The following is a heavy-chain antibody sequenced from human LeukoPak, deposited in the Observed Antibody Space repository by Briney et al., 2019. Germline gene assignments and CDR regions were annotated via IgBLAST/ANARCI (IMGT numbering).Heavy chain of an antibody. Sequence: ASVKVSCKASGGTFSSYAISWVRQAPGQGLEWMGGIIPIFGTANYAQKFQGRVTITTDESTSTAYMELSSLRSEDTVVYYCASLNWNYGHYYMDVWGKGTTVTVSS. J-gene: IGHJ6*03. V-gene: IGHV1-69*05. CDR1: GGTFSSYA. D-gene: IGHD1-7*01. CDR2: IIPIFGTA. CDR3: ASLNWNYGHYYMDV.